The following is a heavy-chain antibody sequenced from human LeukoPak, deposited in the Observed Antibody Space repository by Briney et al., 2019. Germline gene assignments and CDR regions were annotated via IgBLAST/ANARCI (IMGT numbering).Heavy chain of an antibody. Sequence: SVKVSCKTSGGTFSSYTISWVRQAPGQGLEWMGGIIPIFGTPHYAQKFQDRVTITADASTSTAYMELSSLRSEDTAVYYCARAYMTATRHFDSWGQGTLVTVSS. V-gene: IGHV1-69*13. CDR3: ARAYMTATRHFDS. CDR2: IIPIFGTP. CDR1: GGTFSSYT. J-gene: IGHJ4*02. D-gene: IGHD2-21*02.